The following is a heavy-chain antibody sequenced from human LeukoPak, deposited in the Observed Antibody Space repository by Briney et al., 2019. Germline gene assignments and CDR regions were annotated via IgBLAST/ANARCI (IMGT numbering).Heavy chain of an antibody. CDR3: ARAPLGRDYDILTGDQTYYYYYMDV. CDR2: IIPIFGTA. Sequence: SVKVSCKASGGTFSSYAISWVRQAPGQGLEWMGGIIPIFGTANYAQKFQGRVTITAGESTSTAYMELSSLRSEDTAVYYCARAPLGRDYDILTGDQTYYYYYMDVWGKGTTVTVSS. CDR1: GGTFSSYA. V-gene: IGHV1-69*13. D-gene: IGHD3-9*01. J-gene: IGHJ6*03.